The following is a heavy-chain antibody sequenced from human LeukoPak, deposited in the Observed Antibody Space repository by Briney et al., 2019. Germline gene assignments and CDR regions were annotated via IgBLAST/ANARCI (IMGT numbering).Heavy chain of an antibody. D-gene: IGHD1-26*01. CDR3: ARGGYSGSYPLYYYYGMDV. V-gene: IGHV4-30-4*01. CDR2: FYYSGST. J-gene: IGHJ6*02. Sequence: SQTLSLTCTVSGGSISSGDYYWSWIRQPPGKGLEWIGYFYYSGSTHYNPSLKSRITISVDTSKNQFSLKLSSVTAADTAVYYCARGGYSGSYPLYYYYGMDVWGQGTTVTVSS. CDR1: GGSISSGDYY.